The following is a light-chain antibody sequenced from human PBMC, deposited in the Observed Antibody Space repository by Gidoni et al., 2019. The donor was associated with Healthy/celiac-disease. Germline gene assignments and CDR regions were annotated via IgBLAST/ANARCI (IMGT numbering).Light chain of an antibody. CDR2: DVS. CDR1: SSDVGGYNY. Sequence: VSGSPGPAITISCTGTSSDVGGYNYVSWYQQHPGKAPKRMIYDVSNRPSGVSNRFSGSKSGNTASLTISGLQAEDEADYYCSSYTSSSTLVFGGGTKLTVL. CDR3: SSYTSSSTLV. J-gene: IGLJ2*01. V-gene: IGLV2-14*04.